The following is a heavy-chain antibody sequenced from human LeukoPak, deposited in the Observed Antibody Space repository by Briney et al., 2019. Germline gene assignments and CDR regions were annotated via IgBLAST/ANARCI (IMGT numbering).Heavy chain of an antibody. D-gene: IGHD3-22*01. Sequence: ASVKVSCKASGYTFTRNTINWVRQAPGQGLEWMGWVNTNAGNPTYAQGFTGRFVFSSDTSVSTAYLQIGSLKAEDTAVYYCVTNFDSSGYFGYWGQGTLVTVSS. CDR1: GYTFTRNT. CDR2: VNTNAGNP. CDR3: VTNFDSSGYFGY. J-gene: IGHJ4*02. V-gene: IGHV7-4-1*01.